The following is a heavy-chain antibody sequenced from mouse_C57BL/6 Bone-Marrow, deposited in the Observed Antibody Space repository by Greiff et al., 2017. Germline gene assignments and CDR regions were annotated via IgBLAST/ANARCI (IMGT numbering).Heavy chain of an antibody. Sequence: QVQLQQSGAELVRPGTSVKVSCKASGYAFTNYLIEWVKQRPGQGLEWIGVINPGCGGTNYNEKFKGKATLTADNSSSTAYMQLSSLTSEDSAVYFCARSKNWDSWFAYWGQGTLVTVSA. CDR1: GYAFTNYL. J-gene: IGHJ3*01. CDR2: INPGCGGT. V-gene: IGHV1-54*01. D-gene: IGHD4-1*01. CDR3: ARSKNWDSWFAY.